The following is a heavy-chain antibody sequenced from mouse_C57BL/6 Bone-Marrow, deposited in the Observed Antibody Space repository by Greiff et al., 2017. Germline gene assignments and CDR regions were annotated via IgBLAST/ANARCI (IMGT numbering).Heavy chain of an antibody. CDR3: TTSTTGVPYAMDY. Sequence: EVKLQQSGAELVRPGASVKLSCTASGFNIKDDYMHWVKQRPEQGLEWIGWIDPENGDTEYASKFQGKATITADTSSNTAYLQLSSLTSEDTAVYYCTTSTTGVPYAMDYWGQGTSVTVSS. D-gene: IGHD1-1*01. V-gene: IGHV14-4*01. CDR1: GFNIKDDY. J-gene: IGHJ4*01. CDR2: IDPENGDT.